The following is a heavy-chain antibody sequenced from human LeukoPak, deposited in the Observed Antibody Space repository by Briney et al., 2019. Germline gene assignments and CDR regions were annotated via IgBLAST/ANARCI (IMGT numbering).Heavy chain of an antibody. CDR3: AILNHPDGRVY. CDR1: GYTFTTSW. J-gene: IGHJ4*02. CDR2: IYAGSSDT. V-gene: IGHV5-51*01. D-gene: IGHD5-24*01. Sequence: PRESLKISCQGFGYTFTTSWIGWVRQLPGKGLEWMAIIYAGSSDTKYSPSFQGQVSISTDRSISTAYLQWSSLQASDTAIYFCAILNHPDGRVYWGQGTLVTVSS.